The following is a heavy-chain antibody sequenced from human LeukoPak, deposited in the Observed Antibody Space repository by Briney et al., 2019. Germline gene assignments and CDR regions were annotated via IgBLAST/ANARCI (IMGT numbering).Heavy chain of an antibody. CDR1: GASISIYY. D-gene: IGHD6-13*01. CDR3: ARGVSSSWYTWFDP. J-gene: IGHJ5*02. V-gene: IGHV4-59*01. CDR2: IHDGGST. Sequence: SETLSLTCTVSGASISIYYWSWIRQAPGKGLEWIGYIHDGGSTNYNPSLKSRVTILVDRSKNQFSLQLSSVTAADTAVYYCARGVSSSWYTWFDPWGQGTLVTVSS.